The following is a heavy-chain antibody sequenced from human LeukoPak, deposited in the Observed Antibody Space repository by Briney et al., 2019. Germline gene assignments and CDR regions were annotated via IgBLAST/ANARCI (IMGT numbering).Heavy chain of an antibody. V-gene: IGHV3-21*01. J-gene: IGHJ4*02. Sequence: GGSLRLSCAASGLTFSSYTMHWIRQAPGKGLEWVSSISGSNSYIFYADSVKGRFTVSRDNAKDSLYLQMNSLRAEDTAVYYCARALTTLTYEGYWGQGTLVTVSS. CDR2: ISGSNSYI. CDR3: ARALTTLTYEGY. D-gene: IGHD1-1*01. CDR1: GLTFSSYT.